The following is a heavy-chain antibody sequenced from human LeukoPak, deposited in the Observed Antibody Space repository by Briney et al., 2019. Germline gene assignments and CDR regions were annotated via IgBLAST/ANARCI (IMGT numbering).Heavy chain of an antibody. D-gene: IGHD3-3*01. Sequence: SETLSLTCTVSGGSISSYYWSWIRQPPGKGLEWIGYIYYSGSTNYNPSLKSRVTISVDTSKNQFSLKLSSVTAADTAVYYCARGFKGDYDFWSGHLLGYWFDPWGQGTLVTVSS. V-gene: IGHV4-59*01. CDR1: GGSISSYY. CDR2: IYYSGST. J-gene: IGHJ5*02. CDR3: ARGFKGDYDFWSGHLLGYWFDP.